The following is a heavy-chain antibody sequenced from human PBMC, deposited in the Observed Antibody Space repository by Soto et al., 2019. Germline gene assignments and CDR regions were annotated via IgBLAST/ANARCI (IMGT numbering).Heavy chain of an antibody. CDR3: AKDHRD. CDR1: GFTFSNYG. Sequence: EVQLLESGGGLVQPGGSLRLSCAGSGFTFSNYGMSWVRQAPGKGLEWVSAISGSGGTTYYADYVRGRFTISRDNSKNTLYLQMNSLRAEATALYYCAKDHRDWGQGILVTVSS. CDR2: ISGSGGTT. V-gene: IGHV3-23*01. J-gene: IGHJ4*02.